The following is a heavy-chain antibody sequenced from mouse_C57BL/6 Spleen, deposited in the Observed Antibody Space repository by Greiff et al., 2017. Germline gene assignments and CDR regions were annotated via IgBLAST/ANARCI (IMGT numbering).Heavy chain of an antibody. CDR3: ARRGLRRRNWYFDV. CDR2: IHPNSGST. Sequence: QVQLQQPGAELVKPGASVKLSCKASGYTFTSYWMHWVKQRPGQGLEWIGMIHPNSGSTNYNEKFKSKATLTVDKSSSTAYMPLSSLTSEDSAVYYCARRGLRRRNWYFDVWGTGTTVTVSS. CDR1: GYTFTSYW. J-gene: IGHJ1*03. D-gene: IGHD2-4*01. V-gene: IGHV1-64*01.